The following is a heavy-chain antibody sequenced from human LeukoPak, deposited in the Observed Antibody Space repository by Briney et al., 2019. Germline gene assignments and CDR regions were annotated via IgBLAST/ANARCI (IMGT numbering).Heavy chain of an antibody. CDR2: INHSGST. CDR3: ARHLRSGAVDY. CDR1: GYSISSGYY. D-gene: IGHD4-17*01. J-gene: IGHJ4*02. V-gene: IGHV4-38-2*02. Sequence: SETLSLTCTVSGYSISSGYYWGWIRQPPGKGLEWIGEINHSGSTNYNPSLKSRVTISVDTSKNQFSLELSSVTAADTAVYYCARHLRSGAVDYWGQGTLVTVSS.